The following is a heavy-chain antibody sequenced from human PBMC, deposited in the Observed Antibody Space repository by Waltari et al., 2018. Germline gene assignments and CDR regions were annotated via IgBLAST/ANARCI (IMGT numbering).Heavy chain of an antibody. CDR1: GGSLTSHY. J-gene: IGHJ4*02. CDR2: YSGK. V-gene: IGHV4-59*11. CDR3: VRSYTTTTTPIAGY. Sequence: QVQLQESGPGLVKPSETLSLTCTVFGGSLTSHYWSWIRQPPGQGREWIAYSGKKYNPSLKSRATISLDTSKNQFSLTLTSVTAADTAVYYCVRSYTTTTTPIAGYWGQGTLVTVSS. D-gene: IGHD3-16*01.